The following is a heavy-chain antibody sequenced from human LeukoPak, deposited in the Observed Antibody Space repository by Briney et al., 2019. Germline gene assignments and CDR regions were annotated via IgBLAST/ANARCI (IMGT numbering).Heavy chain of an antibody. V-gene: IGHV3-30*18. CDR3: AKGAKRVVGATTQWIDP. Sequence: GGSLRLSCAASGFTFSSYGMHWVRQAPGKGLEWVAVTSNDGSNKKYADSVKGRFTISRDNSKNTLYLQMNSLRVEDTAVYYCAKGAKRVVGATTQWIDPWGQGTLVTVSS. CDR2: TSNDGSNK. J-gene: IGHJ5*02. D-gene: IGHD1-26*01. CDR1: GFTFSSYG.